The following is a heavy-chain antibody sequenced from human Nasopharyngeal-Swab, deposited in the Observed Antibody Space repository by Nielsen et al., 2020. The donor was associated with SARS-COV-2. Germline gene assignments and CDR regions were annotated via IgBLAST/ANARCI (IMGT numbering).Heavy chain of an antibody. V-gene: IGHV3-23*01. CDR1: GFIFSSYA. CDR3: AKDRDSGDDSEEYYHYYGMDV. CDR2: ISGSGGST. D-gene: IGHD4-17*01. J-gene: IGHJ6*02. Sequence: GESLKISCAASGFIFSSYALSWVRQAPGKGLEWVSAISGSGGSTYYADSVKGRFTISRDNSKNTLNLQMNSLRVEDTAIYYCAKDRDSGDDSEEYYHYYGMDVWGQGITVTVSS.